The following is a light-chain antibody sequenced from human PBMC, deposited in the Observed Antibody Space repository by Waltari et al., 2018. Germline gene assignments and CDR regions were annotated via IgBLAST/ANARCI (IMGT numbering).Light chain of an antibody. V-gene: IGKV3-20*01. CDR3: QHYVRLPVT. CDR1: QSVCGT. CDR2: GAS. Sequence: EIVLTQSPGTLSLSPGERATLSCWASQSVCGTLAWYQQKPGQAPRILIYGASSRATGIPDRFSGSGSGTVFSLSISRLEPEDSAVYYCQHYVRLPVTFGQGTKVEIK. J-gene: IGKJ1*01.